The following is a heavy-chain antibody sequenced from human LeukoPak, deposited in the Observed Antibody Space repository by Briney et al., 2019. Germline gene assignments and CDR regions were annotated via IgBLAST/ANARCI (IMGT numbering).Heavy chain of an antibody. CDR1: GFTFSDYY. CDR3: ARTAMADEPNDY. Sequence: GGSLRLSCVASGFTFSDYYMSWIRQAPGKGLEWVSYISSSGSTIYYADSVKGRFTISRDNAKNSLYLQMNSLRAEDTAVYYCARTAMADEPNDYWGQGTLVTVSS. V-gene: IGHV3-11*01. D-gene: IGHD5-18*01. CDR2: ISSSGSTI. J-gene: IGHJ4*02.